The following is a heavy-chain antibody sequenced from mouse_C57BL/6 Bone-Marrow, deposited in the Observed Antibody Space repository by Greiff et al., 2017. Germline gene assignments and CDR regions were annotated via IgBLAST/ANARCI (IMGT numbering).Heavy chain of an antibody. J-gene: IGHJ4*01. CDR3: ARSLLRRAMDY. V-gene: IGHV1-19*01. CDR1: GYTFTDYY. Sequence: EVQLVESGPVLVKPGASVKMSCKASGYTFTDYYMNWVKQSHGKSLEWIGVINPYNGGTSYNQKFKGKATLTVDKSSSTAYMELNSLTSEDSAVYYCARSLLRRAMDYWGQGTSVTVSS. CDR2: INPYNGGT. D-gene: IGHD1-1*01.